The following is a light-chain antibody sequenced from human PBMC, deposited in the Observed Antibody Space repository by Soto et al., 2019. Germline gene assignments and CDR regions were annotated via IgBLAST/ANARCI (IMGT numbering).Light chain of an antibody. CDR2: GAS. CDR1: QSVSGN. V-gene: IGKV3-15*01. J-gene: IGKJ5*01. Sequence: EIVMTQSPATLSVSPGERAALSCRASQSVSGNLAWYQQTPGQAPRLLIYGASTRATGIPARFSGSGFWTEFTLTISSLKSEDFAVYYCRQYNYRPPAFGQGTRLEIK. CDR3: RQYNYRPPA.